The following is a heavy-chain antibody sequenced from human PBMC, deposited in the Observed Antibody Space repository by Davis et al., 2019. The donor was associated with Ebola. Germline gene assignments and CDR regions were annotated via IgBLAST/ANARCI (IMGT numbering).Heavy chain of an antibody. D-gene: IGHD6-6*01. CDR2: IFFDGSET. Sequence: GESLKISCEASGFTFSRYGMHWVRQAPGKGPEWLTYIFFDGSETFYADSVKGRFTISRDNSKNTLYLQMGRLRSDDTARYYCVRDFFEFSSSSFSDSWGQGTLVTVSS. CDR1: GFTFSRYG. J-gene: IGHJ4*02. V-gene: IGHV3-30*03. CDR3: VRDFFEFSSSSFSDS.